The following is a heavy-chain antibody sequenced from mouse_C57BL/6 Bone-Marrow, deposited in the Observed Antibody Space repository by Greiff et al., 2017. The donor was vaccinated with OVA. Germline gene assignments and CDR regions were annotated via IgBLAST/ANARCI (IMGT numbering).Heavy chain of an antibody. CDR1: GYAFSSSW. CDR3: ARTYNYGSKSDYAKDN. Sequence: QVQLQQSGPELVKPGASVKISCKASGYAFSSSWMNWVKQRPGKGLVWIGRIYPGDGDTNYNGKFKGKATLTADKSSSTAYMQLSSLTSEESAVYFCARTYNYGSKSDYAKDNWGQGTSVTVST. CDR2: IYPGDGDT. D-gene: IGHD1-1*01. V-gene: IGHV1-82*01. J-gene: IGHJ4*01.